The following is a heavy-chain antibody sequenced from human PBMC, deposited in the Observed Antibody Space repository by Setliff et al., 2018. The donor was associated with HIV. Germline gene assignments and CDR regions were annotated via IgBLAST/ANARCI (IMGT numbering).Heavy chain of an antibody. V-gene: IGHV1-69*10. CDR1: GGTFSSYV. CDR3: ARGVGAAGDY. D-gene: IGHD1-26*01. CDR2: IIPMYGVT. J-gene: IGHJ4*02. Sequence: SVKVSCKASGGTFSSYVISWVRQAPGQGPEWMGGIIPMYGVTNYAQKFQGRVTITTDTSINTAYMELSSLTSDDTAVYYCARGVGAAGDYWGQGTQVTVSS.